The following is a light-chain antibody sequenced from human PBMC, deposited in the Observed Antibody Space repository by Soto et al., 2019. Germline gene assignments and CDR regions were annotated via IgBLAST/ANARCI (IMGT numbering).Light chain of an antibody. V-gene: IGLV1-40*01. CDR3: QSYDSSLSGSEV. Sequence: QSVLTQPPSVSGAPGQRVTISCTGSSSNIGAGYDVHWYQQLPGTAPKLLIYGNSNRPSGVPDRFSGSKSGTSASLAITGLQAEDEADYYCQSYDSSLSGSEVFGIGTKVTVL. CDR2: GNS. CDR1: SSNIGAGYD. J-gene: IGLJ1*01.